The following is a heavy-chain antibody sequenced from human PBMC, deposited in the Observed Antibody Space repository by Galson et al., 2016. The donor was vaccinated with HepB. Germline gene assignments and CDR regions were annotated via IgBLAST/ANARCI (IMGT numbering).Heavy chain of an antibody. J-gene: IGHJ5*02. Sequence: ETLSLTCTVSGGSISTYYWSWVRQPPGKGLEWIGDISDSGSTNYNPSLKSRVTISVDTSKTQFSLKLSSVTAADTAVYYCARVLRFLEWLEFDLWGQGTLVTVSS. CDR2: ISDSGST. D-gene: IGHD3-3*01. CDR3: ARVLRFLEWLEFDL. V-gene: IGHV4-59*01. CDR1: GGSISTYY.